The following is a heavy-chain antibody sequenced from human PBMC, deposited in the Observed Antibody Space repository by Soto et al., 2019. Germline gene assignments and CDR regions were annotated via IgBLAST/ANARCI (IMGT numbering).Heavy chain of an antibody. V-gene: IGHV1-18*01. Sequence: QLQLVQSGVEVKKPGAAVKVSCKSSGYSLGSYGISWVRQAPGQGLEWMGWISPNNGKTNYAQKFEDRVTMTTDTSTTITYMELKSLRSDDTAVYYCASEANGVGDHWGQGTLVTVSS. CDR1: GYSLGSYG. CDR3: ASEANGVGDH. J-gene: IGHJ4*02. CDR2: ISPNNGKT. D-gene: IGHD3-3*01.